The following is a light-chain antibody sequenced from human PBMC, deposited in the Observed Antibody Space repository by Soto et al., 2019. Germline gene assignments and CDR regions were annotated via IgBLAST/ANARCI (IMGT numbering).Light chain of an antibody. Sequence: DIQMTQSPSSLSASVGDTVTITCRASQSISRYLNWYQQKPRKAPNLLIYGATSLQSGVPSRFRVSGSATDFTLTISSLQPEDFATYFCQQSYNFLFTFGPGTKVDIK. CDR3: QQSYNFLFT. V-gene: IGKV1-39*01. CDR2: GAT. J-gene: IGKJ3*01. CDR1: QSISRY.